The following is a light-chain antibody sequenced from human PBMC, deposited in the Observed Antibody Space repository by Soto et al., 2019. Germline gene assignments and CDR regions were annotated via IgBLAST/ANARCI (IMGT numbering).Light chain of an antibody. V-gene: IGKV2-28*01. CDR2: LGC. CDR3: MQAQGT. CDR1: QSLLHSNGYNY. J-gene: IGKJ2*01. Sequence: IVMTQSPLSLPVTPGEPASISCRSSQSLLHSNGYNYLDWYLQKPGQSPQLLIYLGCNRASGVPDRFRGSGSGTDYTLKISRVEAEDVGVYYCMQAQGTFGQGTKLEIK.